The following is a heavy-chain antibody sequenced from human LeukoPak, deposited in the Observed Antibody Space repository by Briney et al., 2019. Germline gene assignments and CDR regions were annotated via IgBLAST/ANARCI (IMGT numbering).Heavy chain of an antibody. CDR2: IIPIFGTA. CDR3: ASPIAKRDYFDY. V-gene: IGHV1-69*06. D-gene: IGHD6-13*01. CDR1: GYTFTGYY. J-gene: IGHJ4*02. Sequence: GASVKVSCKASGYTFTGYYMHWVRQAPGQGLEWMGGIIPIFGTANYAQKFQGRVTITADKSTSTAYMELSSLRSEDTAVYYCASPIAKRDYFDYWGQGTLVTVSS.